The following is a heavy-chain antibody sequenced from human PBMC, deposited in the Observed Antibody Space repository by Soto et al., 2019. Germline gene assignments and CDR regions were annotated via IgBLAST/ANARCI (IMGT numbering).Heavy chain of an antibody. D-gene: IGHD5-12*01. CDR1: GGSISSGGYY. CDR3: ARVQSDYEWYFDP. J-gene: IGHJ5*02. V-gene: IGHV4-31*03. CDR2: TYYSGST. Sequence: SETLSLTCTVSGGSISSGGYYWSWIRQHPGKGLEWIGYTYYSGSTYYNPSLKSRVTISVDTSKNQFSLKLSSVTAADTAVYYCARVQSDYEWYFDPWGQGTLVTVSS.